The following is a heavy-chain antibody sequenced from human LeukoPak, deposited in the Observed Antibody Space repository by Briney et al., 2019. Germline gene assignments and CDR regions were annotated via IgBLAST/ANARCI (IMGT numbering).Heavy chain of an antibody. CDR2: IYYSGST. Sequence: SETLSLTCTVSGDSISTYYWSWIRQPPGKGLEWIGYIYYSGSTYYNPSLKSRVTISVDTSKNQFSLKLSSVTAADTALYYCARDEYSYGSRTHPYFFDYWGQGTLVTVSS. J-gene: IGHJ4*02. V-gene: IGHV4-59*12. CDR1: GDSISTYY. CDR3: ARDEYSYGSRTHPYFFDY. D-gene: IGHD5-18*01.